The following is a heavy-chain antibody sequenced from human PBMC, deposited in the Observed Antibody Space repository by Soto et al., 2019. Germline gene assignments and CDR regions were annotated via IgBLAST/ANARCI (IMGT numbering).Heavy chain of an antibody. J-gene: IGHJ6*02. D-gene: IGHD5-18*01. Sequence: SVKVSCKASGGTFSSYAISWARQAPGQGLEWMGGIIPIFGTANYAQKFQGRVTITADESTSTAYMELSSLRSEDTAVYYCARGGYSYGFDYYYGMDVWGQGTTVTVSS. CDR1: GGTFSSYA. V-gene: IGHV1-69*13. CDR2: IIPIFGTA. CDR3: ARGGYSYGFDYYYGMDV.